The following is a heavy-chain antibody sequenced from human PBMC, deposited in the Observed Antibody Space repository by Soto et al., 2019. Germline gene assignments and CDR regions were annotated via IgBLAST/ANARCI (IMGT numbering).Heavy chain of an antibody. CDR3: AKDLKVYNWNHCSLGYYYYMDV. Sequence: EVQLLESGGGLVQPGGSLRLSCAASGFTFSSYAMSWVRHAPGKGLEWVSAISGSGGSTYYADSVKGRFTISRDNSKNTLYLQMNSLRAEDTAVYYCAKDLKVYNWNHCSLGYYYYMDVSGKGPTVSVSS. J-gene: IGHJ6*03. CDR1: GFTFSSYA. V-gene: IGHV3-23*01. D-gene: IGHD1-20*01. CDR2: ISGSGGST.